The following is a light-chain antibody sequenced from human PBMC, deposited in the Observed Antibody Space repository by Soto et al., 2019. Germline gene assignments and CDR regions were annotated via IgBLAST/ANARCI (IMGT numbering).Light chain of an antibody. V-gene: IGKV1-5*03. CDR3: QQYGSYPSS. J-gene: IGKJ2*03. CDR2: AAS. Sequence: DIQMTQSPSTLSASVGDRVTITCRDSQNIGVWVAWFQKKPGRAPKILIFAASALETGVPSRFSGGGSGTDFPLSITSLQQDDFAPYYCQQYGSYPSSFGQGTKVEMK. CDR1: QNIGVW.